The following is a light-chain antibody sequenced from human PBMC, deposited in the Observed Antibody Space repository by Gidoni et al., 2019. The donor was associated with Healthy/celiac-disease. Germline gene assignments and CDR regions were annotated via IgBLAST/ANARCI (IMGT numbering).Light chain of an antibody. CDR2: GAS. Sequence: EIVLTQSPGTLSLSPGEGATLSCRASQSVSGSFLAWFQQKPGKSPRLLIFGASSGSGTDFSLSISRLEPEDFAVYYCLHYGSSPWTFGQGTKVEI. CDR1: QSVSGSF. V-gene: IGKV3-20*01. CDR3: LHYGSSPWT. J-gene: IGKJ1*01.